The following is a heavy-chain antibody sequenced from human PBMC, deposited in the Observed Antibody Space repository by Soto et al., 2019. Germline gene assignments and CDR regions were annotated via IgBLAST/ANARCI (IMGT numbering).Heavy chain of an antibody. V-gene: IGHV4-31*03. D-gene: IGHD2-15*01. CDR3: ARYIVVVVAATPDAFDI. CDR2: IYYSGST. Sequence: SETLSLTCTVSGGSISSGGYYWSWIRQHPGKGLEWIGYIYYSGSTYYNPSLKSRVTISVDTSKNQFSLKLSSVTAADTAVYYCARYIVVVVAATPDAFDIWGQGTMVTVSS. J-gene: IGHJ3*02. CDR1: GGSISSGGYY.